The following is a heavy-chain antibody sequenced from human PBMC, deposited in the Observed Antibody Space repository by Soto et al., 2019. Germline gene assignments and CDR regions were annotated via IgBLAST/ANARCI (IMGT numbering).Heavy chain of an antibody. J-gene: IGHJ6*02. CDR3: AKAVLLWFPAPHCIEV. Sequence: PGGSLSISCAPSGLNLGIYGLPRVRQAPGKGLEWVAVISYDGSNKYYADSVKGRFTISRDNSKNTLYLQMNSLRAEDTAVYYCAKAVLLWFPAPHCIEVWGQGTTV. CDR1: GLNLGIYG. V-gene: IGHV3-30*18. CDR2: ISYDGSNK. D-gene: IGHD3-10*01.